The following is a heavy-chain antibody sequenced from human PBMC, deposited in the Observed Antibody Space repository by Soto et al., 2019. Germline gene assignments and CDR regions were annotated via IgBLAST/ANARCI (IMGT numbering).Heavy chain of an antibody. D-gene: IGHD3-22*01. CDR2: IIPIFGTA. CDR1: GGTFSSYA. J-gene: IGHJ4*02. V-gene: IGHV1-69*13. CDR3: ARRLDYDSSGSPWIY. Sequence: ASVKVSCKASGGTFSSYAISWVRQAPGQGLEWMGGIIPIFGTANYAQKFQGRVTITADESTSTAYMELSSLRSEDTAVYYCARRLDYDSSGSPWIYGGQGTLVTVSS.